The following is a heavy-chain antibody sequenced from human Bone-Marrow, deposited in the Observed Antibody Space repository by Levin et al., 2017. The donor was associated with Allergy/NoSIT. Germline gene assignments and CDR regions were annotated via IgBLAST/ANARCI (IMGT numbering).Heavy chain of an antibody. CDR1: GFTVSSNY. Sequence: PGGSLRLSCAASGFTVSSNYMSWVRQAPGKGLEWVSVIYSGGSTYYADSVKGRFTISRDNSKNTLYLQMNSLRAEDTAVYYCARGYMGTHPYYYGMDVWGQGTTVTVSS. D-gene: IGHD1-1*01. V-gene: IGHV3-53*01. CDR3: ARGYMGTHPYYYGMDV. J-gene: IGHJ6*02. CDR2: IYSGGST.